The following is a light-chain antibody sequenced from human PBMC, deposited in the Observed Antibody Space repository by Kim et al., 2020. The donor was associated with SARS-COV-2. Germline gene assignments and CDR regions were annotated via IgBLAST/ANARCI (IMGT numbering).Light chain of an antibody. V-gene: IGKV1-27*01. CDR1: QVINNY. CDR2: GAS. CDR3: QKYDSAPWT. Sequence: ASGGDRVTITCRASQVINNYLAWYQQKPGKAPTVLIYGASTLHSGVPSRFSGSGSGTDFTLTISSLQPEDVGTYYCQKYDSAPWTFGNGTKVDIK. J-gene: IGKJ1*01.